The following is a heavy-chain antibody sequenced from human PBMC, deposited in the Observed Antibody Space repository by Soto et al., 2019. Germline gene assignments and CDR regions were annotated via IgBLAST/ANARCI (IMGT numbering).Heavy chain of an antibody. CDR3: ARFGLVVPAVGYYYYYMDV. V-gene: IGHV4-34*01. CDR2: INHGGST. J-gene: IGHJ6*03. CDR1: GGSFSGYY. Sequence: QVQLQQWGAGLLKPSETLSLTCAVYGGSFSGYYWSWIRQPPGKGLDWIGEINHGGSTNYTPSLKSRVTISVDTSKNQFSLKLGSVTAADTAVYYCARFGLVVPAVGYYYYYMDVWGKGTTVTVSS. D-gene: IGHD2-2*01.